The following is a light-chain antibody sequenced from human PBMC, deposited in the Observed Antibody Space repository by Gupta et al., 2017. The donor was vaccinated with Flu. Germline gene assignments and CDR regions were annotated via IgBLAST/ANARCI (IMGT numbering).Light chain of an antibody. Sequence: ENVLTQSPGTLSLSPGERATFSCRASQSVSSSSLAWYQQKPGQAPRLLIYGASTRVTGIPDRFSGSGSGTDFTLTISRLEPEDFAVYFCQQYGNSPRAFGQGTRLEIK. CDR1: QSVSSSS. CDR2: GAS. J-gene: IGKJ5*01. CDR3: QQYGNSPRA. V-gene: IGKV3-20*01.